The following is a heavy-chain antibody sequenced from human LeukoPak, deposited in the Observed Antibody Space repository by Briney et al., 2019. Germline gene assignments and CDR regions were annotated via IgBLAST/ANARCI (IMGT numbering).Heavy chain of an antibody. D-gene: IGHD5-18*01. CDR3: ARSIQLWSPHAFDI. CDR2: IYYSGST. CDR1: GGSISSGGYY. J-gene: IGHJ3*02. Sequence: SETLSLTCTVSGGSISSGGYYWSWIRQHPGKGLEWIGYIYYSGSTYYNPSLKSRVTISVDTSKNQFSLKLSSVTAADTAVYYCARSIQLWSPHAFDIWGQGTMVTVSS. V-gene: IGHV4-31*03.